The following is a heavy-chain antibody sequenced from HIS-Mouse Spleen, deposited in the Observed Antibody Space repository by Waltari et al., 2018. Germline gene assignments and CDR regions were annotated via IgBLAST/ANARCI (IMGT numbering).Heavy chain of an antibody. D-gene: IGHD3-10*01. V-gene: IGHV3-33*01. CDR3: ARDSGLITIIPYGMDV. J-gene: IGHJ6*02. CDR2: IWYDGSNK. CDR1: GFTFSSYG. Sequence: QVQLVESGGGVVQPGRSLRLSGAASGFTFSSYGIHWVRQAPGKGLEWVAVIWYDGSNKYYADSVKGRFTISRDNSKNTLYLQMNSLRAEDTAVYYCARDSGLITIIPYGMDVWGQGTTVTVSS.